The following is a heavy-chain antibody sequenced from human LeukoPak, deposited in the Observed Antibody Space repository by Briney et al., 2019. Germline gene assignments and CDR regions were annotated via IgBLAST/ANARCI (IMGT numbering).Heavy chain of an antibody. CDR3: ARGWAFYYYGMDV. CDR2: SYYSGST. CDR1: GGSISSDSYY. D-gene: IGHD1-26*01. J-gene: IGHJ6*02. V-gene: IGHV4-39*07. Sequence: SETLSLTCTVSGGSISSDSYYWGWIRQPPGKGLEWIGSSYYSGSTYYNPSLKSRVTISVDTSKNQFSLKLSSVTAADTAVYYCARGWAFYYYGMDVWGQGTTVTVSS.